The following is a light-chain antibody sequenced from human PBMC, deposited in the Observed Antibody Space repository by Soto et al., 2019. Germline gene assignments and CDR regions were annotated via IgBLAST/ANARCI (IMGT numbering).Light chain of an antibody. CDR3: SSFTTSSTFV. CDR2: DVS. Sequence: QSVLAQPASVSGSPGQSITISCTGTSSDVGRYNYVSWFQQHPGTAPKLLIYDVSNWPSGVSDRFSGSNSGNTASLTISGLQAEDEADYYCSSFTTSSTFVFGTGTKLTVL. CDR1: SSDVGRYNY. J-gene: IGLJ1*01. V-gene: IGLV2-14*01.